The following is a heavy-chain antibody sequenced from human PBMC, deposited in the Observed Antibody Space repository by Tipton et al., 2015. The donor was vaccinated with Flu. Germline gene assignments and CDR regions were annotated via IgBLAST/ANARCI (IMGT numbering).Heavy chain of an antibody. D-gene: IGHD5-24*01. CDR3: AREKDGRGSEYFQQ. J-gene: IGHJ1*01. CDR1: GGSISSYY. CDR2: FYTTGST. Sequence: LRLSCTVSGGSISSYYWSWIRQPAGKGLEWIGRFYTTGSTNYSPSLKSRVTMSVDTSKNQFSLRLSSVTAADTAVYYCAREKDGRGSEYFQQWGQGTLVTVSS. V-gene: IGHV4-4*07.